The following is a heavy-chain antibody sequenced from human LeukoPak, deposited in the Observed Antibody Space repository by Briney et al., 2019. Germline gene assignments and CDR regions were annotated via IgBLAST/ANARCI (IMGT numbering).Heavy chain of an antibody. Sequence: QPGGSLRLSCAASGFTFDDYAMHWVRQAPGKGLEWVSGISWNSGSIGYADSVKGRFTISRDNAKNSLYLQMNSLRAEDMASYYCAKDIATMVRGAVDYWGQGTLVTVSS. V-gene: IGHV3-9*03. J-gene: IGHJ4*02. CDR3: AKDIATMVRGAVDY. D-gene: IGHD3-10*01. CDR2: ISWNSGSI. CDR1: GFTFDDYA.